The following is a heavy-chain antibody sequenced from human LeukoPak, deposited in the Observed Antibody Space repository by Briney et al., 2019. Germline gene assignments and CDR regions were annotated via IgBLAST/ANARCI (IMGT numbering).Heavy chain of an antibody. J-gene: IGHJ4*02. D-gene: IGHD5-18*01. CDR2: ISSSSSYI. CDR3: ARGGVDTAMVSDY. V-gene: IGHV3-21*01. Sequence: GGSLRLSCAASGFTFSSYSMNRVRQAPGKGLEWVSSISSSSSYIYYADSVKGRFTISRDNAKNSLYLQMNSLRAEDTAVYYCARGGVDTAMVSDYWGQGTLVTVSS. CDR1: GFTFSSYS.